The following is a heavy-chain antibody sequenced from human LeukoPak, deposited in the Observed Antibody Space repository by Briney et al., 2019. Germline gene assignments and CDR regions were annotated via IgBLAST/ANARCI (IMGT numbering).Heavy chain of an antibody. Sequence: PGGSLRLSCAASGFTFGDHYMDWVRQAPGKGVEWVSRTKNKANSYTTQYAASVKGKFTVSRDDSKNSLSLQSNNLETEDTAVYYCARDASASLYFWGQGTLVTVSS. J-gene: IGHJ4*02. D-gene: IGHD1-26*01. CDR2: TKNKANSYTT. CDR3: ARDASASLYF. V-gene: IGHV3-72*01. CDR1: GFTFGDHY.